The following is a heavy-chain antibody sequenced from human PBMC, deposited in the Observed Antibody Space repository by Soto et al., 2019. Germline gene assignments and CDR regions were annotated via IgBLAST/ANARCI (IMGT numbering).Heavy chain of an antibody. CDR3: AKNSWVGRYFDSLLQFEY. CDR1: DFTFSSFA. D-gene: IGHD3-9*01. J-gene: IGHJ4*02. Sequence: GGSLRLSCAASDFTFSSFAMTWVRRAPGKGLEWVSSISGSGNRTYYADSVKGRFTISRDNSKNTLFLQMNSLRAEDTAVYYCAKNSWVGRYFDSLLQFEYWGQGALVSVSS. CDR2: ISGSGNRT. V-gene: IGHV3-23*01.